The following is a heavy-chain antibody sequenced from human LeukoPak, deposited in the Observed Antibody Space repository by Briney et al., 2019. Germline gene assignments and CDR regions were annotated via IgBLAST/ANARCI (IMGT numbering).Heavy chain of an antibody. CDR1: GYNFMTYG. CDR3: ARDGGIVGDSVVTEVWKGMDV. D-gene: IGHD2-2*01. V-gene: IGHV1-18*01. CDR2: ISSYNVHT. Sequence: ASVKVSCKGSGYNFMTYGISWVRQAPGQGLEWMGWISSYNVHTNSVQKLQGRVTMTADPSTNTAYMELRSLRSDDTAVYYCARDGGIVGDSVVTEVWKGMDVWGQGTTVTVSS. J-gene: IGHJ6*02.